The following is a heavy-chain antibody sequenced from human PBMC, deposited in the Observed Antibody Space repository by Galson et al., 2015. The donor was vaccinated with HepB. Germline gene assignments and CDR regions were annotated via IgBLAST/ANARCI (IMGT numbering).Heavy chain of an antibody. J-gene: IGHJ3*02. V-gene: IGHV3-9*01. CDR1: GFTFDDYA. D-gene: IGHD6-13*01. Sequence: SLRLSCAASGFTFDDYAMHWVRQAPGKGLEWVSGISWNSGSIGYADSVKGRFTISRDNAKNSLYLQMNSLRAEDTALYYCAKDIIAAAGSSAFDIWGQGTMVTVSS. CDR3: AKDIIAAAGSSAFDI. CDR2: ISWNSGSI.